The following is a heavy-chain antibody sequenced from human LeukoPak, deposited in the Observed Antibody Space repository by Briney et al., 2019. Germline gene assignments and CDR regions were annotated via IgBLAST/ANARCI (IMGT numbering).Heavy chain of an antibody. J-gene: IGHJ5*02. CDR3: ARGRTYENWFDP. CDR2: IYHSGST. D-gene: IGHD1-1*01. Sequence: PSETLSLTCTVSGGSISSGGYYWSWIRQPPGKGLEWIGYIYHSGSTYYNPSLKSRVTISVDRSKNQFSLKLSSVTAADTAVYYCARGRTYENWFDPWGQGTLVTVSS. CDR1: GGSISSGGYY. V-gene: IGHV4-30-2*01.